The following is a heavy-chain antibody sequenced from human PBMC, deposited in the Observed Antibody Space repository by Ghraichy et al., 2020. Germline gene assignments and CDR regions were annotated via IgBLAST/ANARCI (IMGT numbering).Heavy chain of an antibody. V-gene: IGHV1-18*01. CDR3: ARTPPDIVVVPAAIDY. Sequence: ASVKVSCKASGYTFTSYGISWVRQAPGQGLEWMGWISAYNGNTNYAQKLQGRVTMTTDTSTSTAYMELRSLRSDDTAVYYCARTPPDIVVVPAAIDYWGQGTLVTVSS. CDR1: GYTFTSYG. D-gene: IGHD2-2*01. J-gene: IGHJ4*02. CDR2: ISAYNGNT.